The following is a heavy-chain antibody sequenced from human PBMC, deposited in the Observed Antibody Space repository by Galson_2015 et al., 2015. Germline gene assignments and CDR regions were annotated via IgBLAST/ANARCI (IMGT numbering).Heavy chain of an antibody. CDR3: ARDYLYFDY. D-gene: IGHD3-16*02. J-gene: IGHJ4*02. Sequence: SLRLSCAASGFTFGSYAMSWVRQAPGKGLEWVSSISGSGGTTYYVDSVKGRFTISRDNSKNTLYLQMNSLRAEDTAVYYCARDYLYFDYCGQGTLVTVSS. CDR2: ISGSGGTT. V-gene: IGHV3-23*01. CDR1: GFTFGSYA.